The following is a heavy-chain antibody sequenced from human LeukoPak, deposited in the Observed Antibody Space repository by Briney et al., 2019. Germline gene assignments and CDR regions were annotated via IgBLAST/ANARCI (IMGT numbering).Heavy chain of an antibody. CDR1: GDSISSGGSY. J-gene: IGHJ6*02. V-gene: IGHV4-31*03. D-gene: IGHD2-2*01. CDR3: ARAACSSTSCYAGYYYGMDV. CDR2: IYYSGTT. Sequence: SETLFLTCTVSGDSISSGGSYWSWTRQHPGEGLEWIVYIYYSGTTQYNPSLKSRVTISIDTSKNQFSLKLTSVTAADTAVYYCARAACSSTSCYAGYYYGMDVWGQGTTVTVSS.